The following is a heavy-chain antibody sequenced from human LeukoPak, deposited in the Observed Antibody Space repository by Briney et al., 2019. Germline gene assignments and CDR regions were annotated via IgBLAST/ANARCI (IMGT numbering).Heavy chain of an antibody. Sequence: SWVRQPPGKGLAWIGYIYNSGNNHYDPSLKSRVTMSVDTSKNQFSLQLTSVTAADTAVYYCARELWFGNAFDIWGRGTMVTVSS. J-gene: IGHJ3*02. CDR2: IYNSGNN. D-gene: IGHD3-10*01. CDR3: ARELWFGNAFDI. V-gene: IGHV4-30-4*08.